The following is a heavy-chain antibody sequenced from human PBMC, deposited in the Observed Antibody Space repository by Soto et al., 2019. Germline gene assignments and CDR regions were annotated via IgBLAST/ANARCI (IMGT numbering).Heavy chain of an antibody. Sequence: EERLVESGGDLAQSGGSLRHSCAATGFMFGTYWMSWVRQAPGKGLEWVANIKHDGNEKYYADSVKGRFTVSRDNVKNFLHLQMSSLRGDDTGVYFCVRATLSWGHYYFRGLDVWGQGNTVT. CDR1: GFMFGTYW. V-gene: IGHV3-7*01. CDR2: IKHDGNEK. CDR3: VRATLSWGHYYFRGLDV. J-gene: IGHJ6*02. D-gene: IGHD3-22*01.